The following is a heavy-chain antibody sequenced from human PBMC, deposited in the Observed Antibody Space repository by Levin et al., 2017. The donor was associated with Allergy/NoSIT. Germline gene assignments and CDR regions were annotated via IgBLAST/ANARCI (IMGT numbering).Heavy chain of an antibody. CDR1: GFTYSNYA. V-gene: IGHV3-23*01. Sequence: GESLKISCVASGFTYSNYAMNWVRQAPGKGLEWVAFISGSDCVIYYADSVKGRFTISSDNSQNTVKLQMNSLRVEDTAMYYCTEGGMANIRGGNYLDYWGQGTLVTVSS. J-gene: IGHJ4*02. CDR3: TEGGMANIRGGNYLDY. D-gene: IGHD5-24*01. CDR2: ISGSDCVI.